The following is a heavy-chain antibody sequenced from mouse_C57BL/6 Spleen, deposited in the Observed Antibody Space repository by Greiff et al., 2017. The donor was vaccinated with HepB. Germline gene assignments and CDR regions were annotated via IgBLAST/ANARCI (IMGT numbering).Heavy chain of an antibody. J-gene: IGHJ4*01. CDR1: GYTFTSYT. V-gene: IGHV1-4*01. CDR3: ARAGLYAMDY. CDR2: INPSSGYT. Sequence: QVQLQQSGAEPARPGASVKMSCKASGYTFTSYTMHWVKQRPGQGLEWIGYINPSSGYTKYNQKFKDKATLTADKSSSTAYMQLSSLASEDSAVYNCARAGLYAMDYWGQGTSVTVSS.